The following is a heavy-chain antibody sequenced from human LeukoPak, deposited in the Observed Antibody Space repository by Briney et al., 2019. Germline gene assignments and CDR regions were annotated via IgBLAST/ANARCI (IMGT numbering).Heavy chain of an antibody. CDR2: IYSPGGT. J-gene: IGHJ3*02. D-gene: IGHD3-22*01. Sequence: PGGCLRLSCAASGFTVSRHYMSWVRQTPGKGLEWVSIIYSPGGTYYADSVKGRFTISRDNSKNTVYLQINSLRVEDTAVYYCARAPYSADSSATPPAFDIWGQGTMVTVSS. CDR1: GFTVSRHY. V-gene: IGHV3-53*01. CDR3: ARAPYSADSSATPPAFDI.